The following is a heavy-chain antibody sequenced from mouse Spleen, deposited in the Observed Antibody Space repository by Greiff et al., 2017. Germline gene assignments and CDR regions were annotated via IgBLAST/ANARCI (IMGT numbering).Heavy chain of an antibody. V-gene: IGHV5-9*01. CDR2: ISSGGGNT. D-gene: IGHD4-1*01. CDR1: GFTFSSYA. J-gene: IGHJ4*01. Sequence: EVMLVESGGGLVKLGGSLKLSCAASGFTFSSYAMSWVRQTPEKRLEWVATISSGGGNTYYPDSVKGRFTISRDNAKNTLYLQMSSLKSEDTAMYYCARRGLWDGDYYAMDYWGQGTSVTVSS. CDR3: ARRGLWDGDYYAMDY.